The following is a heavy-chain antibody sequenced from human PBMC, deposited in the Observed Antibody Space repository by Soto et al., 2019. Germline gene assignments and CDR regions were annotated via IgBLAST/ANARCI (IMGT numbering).Heavy chain of an antibody. J-gene: IGHJ5*02. CDR1: GGSISSGDYY. Sequence: QVQLQESGPGLVRPSQTLSLTCTVSGGSISSGDYYWNWIRQHPGKGLEWIGYIYYSGSTYYNPSLKSRLTISFDTSKNQFSLKLSSVTAADTAVYYCARGIGFCSSTSCYEIDPWGQGTLVTVSS. V-gene: IGHV4-31*03. CDR2: IYYSGST. CDR3: ARGIGFCSSTSCYEIDP. D-gene: IGHD2-2*03.